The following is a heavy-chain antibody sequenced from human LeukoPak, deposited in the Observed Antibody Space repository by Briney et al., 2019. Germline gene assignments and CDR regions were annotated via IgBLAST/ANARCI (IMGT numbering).Heavy chain of an antibody. CDR2: IHSVGST. J-gene: IGHJ6*02. CDR3: ASSRIFGNAMDV. V-gene: IGHV3-53*01. CDR1: GLSVSSHY. D-gene: IGHD3-3*01. Sequence: GGSLRLSCAASGLSVSSHYMSWVRQAPGKGLEWVSVIHSVGSTDYADSVKGRFTISRDNPKNRVDLQVNSLRAEDTAVYYCASSRIFGNAMDVWGQGTTVTVSS.